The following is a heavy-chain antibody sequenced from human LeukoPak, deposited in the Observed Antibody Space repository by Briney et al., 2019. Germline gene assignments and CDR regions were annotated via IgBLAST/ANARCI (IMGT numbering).Heavy chain of an antibody. V-gene: IGHV3-15*01. CDR2: IKSKTDGGTT. D-gene: IGHD2/OR15-2a*01. CDR1: GFTFSNAW. J-gene: IGHJ6*02. CDR3: TFDRIVHARAYYYYGMDV. Sequence: GGSLRLSCAASGFTFSNAWMSWVRQAPGKGLEWVGRIKSKTDGGTTDYAAPVKGRFTISRDDSKNTLYLQKNSLKTEDTAVYYCTFDRIVHARAYYYYGMDVWGQGTTVTVSS.